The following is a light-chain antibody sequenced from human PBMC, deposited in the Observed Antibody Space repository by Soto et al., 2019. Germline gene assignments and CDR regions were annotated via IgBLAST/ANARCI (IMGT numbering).Light chain of an antibody. Sequence: EILLTQSPCTLSLSPVEIATLSFMASQSVSSSYLAWYQQKPGQAPRLLIYGASSRATGIPDRFSGSGSGTDLTLTISRLEPEDFAVYYCQQYGSSPPITFGQGTRLEL. V-gene: IGKV3-20*01. CDR1: QSVSSSY. CDR3: QQYGSSPPIT. CDR2: GAS. J-gene: IGKJ5*01.